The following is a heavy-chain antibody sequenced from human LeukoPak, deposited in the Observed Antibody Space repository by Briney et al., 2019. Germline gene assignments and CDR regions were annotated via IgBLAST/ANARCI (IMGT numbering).Heavy chain of an antibody. CDR1: GGSISSGGYY. V-gene: IGHV4-31*03. D-gene: IGHD4-23*01. J-gene: IGHJ4*02. Sequence: PSETLSLTCTVSGGSISSGGYYWSWIRQHPGKGLEWIGYIHYSGDTYYSPSLKSRLTISVDTSKNQFSLRLRSVTAADTAVYYCARDHQDYGANSALWYWGQGTLVIVSS. CDR3: ARDHQDYGANSALWY. CDR2: IHYSGDT.